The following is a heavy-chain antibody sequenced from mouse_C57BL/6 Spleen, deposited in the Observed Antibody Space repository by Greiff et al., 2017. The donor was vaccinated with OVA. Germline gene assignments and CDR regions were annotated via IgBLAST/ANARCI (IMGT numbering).Heavy chain of an antibody. CDR2: IDPSDSYT. Sequence: QVQLKQSGAELVKPGASVKLSCKASGYTFTSYWMQWVKQRPGQGLEWIGEIDPSDSYTNYNQKFKGKATLTVDTSSSTAYMQLSSLTSEDSAVYYCARKRLYDYDYAMDYWGQGTSVTVSS. D-gene: IGHD2-4*01. J-gene: IGHJ4*01. V-gene: IGHV1-50*01. CDR1: GYTFTSYW. CDR3: ARKRLYDYDYAMDY.